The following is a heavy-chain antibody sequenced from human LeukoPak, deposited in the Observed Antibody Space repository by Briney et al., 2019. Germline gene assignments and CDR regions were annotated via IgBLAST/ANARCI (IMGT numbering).Heavy chain of an antibody. V-gene: IGHV4-38-2*02. CDR2: IYHSGST. D-gene: IGHD4-17*01. CDR1: GYSISSGYY. J-gene: IGHJ4*02. CDR3: ARDAYGDYTFDY. Sequence: SETLSLTCTVSGYSISSGYYWGYIRQPPGKGLEWIGSIYHSGSTYYNPSLKSRVTISVDTSKNQFSLKLSSVTAADTAVYYCARDAYGDYTFDYWGQGTLVTVSS.